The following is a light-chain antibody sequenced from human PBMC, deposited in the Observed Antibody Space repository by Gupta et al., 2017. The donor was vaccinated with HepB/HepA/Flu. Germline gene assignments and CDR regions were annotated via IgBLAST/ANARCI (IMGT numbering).Light chain of an antibody. Sequence: QSVLTQPPAMSAAPGPKVTISCSGGSSNIGNNYVSWYQQLPGTAPKLLIYENDKRPSGIPDRFSGSKSGTSAILGITGLQTGDEADYYCGTWDSSLSAGVFGGGTKLTVL. CDR2: END. CDR3: GTWDSSLSAGV. J-gene: IGLJ3*02. CDR1: SSNIGNNY. V-gene: IGLV1-51*02.